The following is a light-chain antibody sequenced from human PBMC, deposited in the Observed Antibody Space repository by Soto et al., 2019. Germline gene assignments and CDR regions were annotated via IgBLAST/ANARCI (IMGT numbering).Light chain of an antibody. CDR2: GAS. CDR1: QSVSSSY. CDR3: QQYNNWPPMT. V-gene: IGKV3-15*01. Sequence: EIVLTQSPGTLSLSPGERATLSCRASQSVSSSYLAWYQQKPGQAPRLLIYGASTRATGIPARFSGSGSGTEFTLTISSLQSEDFAVYFCQQYNNWPPMTFGQGTKVEIK. J-gene: IGKJ1*01.